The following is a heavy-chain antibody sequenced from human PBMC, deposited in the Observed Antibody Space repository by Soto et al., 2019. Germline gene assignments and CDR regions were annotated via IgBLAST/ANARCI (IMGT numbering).Heavy chain of an antibody. CDR2: IYYSGST. CDR1: GGSISSYY. D-gene: IGHD6-19*01. V-gene: IGHV4-59*12. Sequence: SETLSLTCTVSGGSISSYYWSWIRQPPGKGLEWIGYIYYSGSTNYNPSLKSRVTLSMDSSQTQFSLKLTSVTAADSAVYYCARIHWSQSSLDYWGRGILVTVSS. CDR3: ARIHWSQSSLDY. J-gene: IGHJ4*02.